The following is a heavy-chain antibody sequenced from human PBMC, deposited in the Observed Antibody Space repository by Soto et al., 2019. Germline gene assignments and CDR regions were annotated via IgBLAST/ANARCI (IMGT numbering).Heavy chain of an antibody. CDR3: SRGSFGYYGP. D-gene: IGHD2-2*03. Sequence: ESGGGLVAPGRSLRLSCNCSGFRFSEHAMTWVRQAPGKGLGWVGFIRNTPYGGTTDYAASVRGRFTISRDDSASIAYLQMNSLKTEDSGLYYCSRGSFGYYGPWGPGTLVTVSA. CDR2: IRNTPYGGTT. V-gene: IGHV3-49*04. J-gene: IGHJ5*02. CDR1: GFRFSEHA.